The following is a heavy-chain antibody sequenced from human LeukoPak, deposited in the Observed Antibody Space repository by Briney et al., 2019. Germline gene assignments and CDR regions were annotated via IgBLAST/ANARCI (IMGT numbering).Heavy chain of an antibody. Sequence: GGSLRLSCAASGFTFSSYSMTWSRQAPGKGLEWVSSISSSSSYIYYADSVKGRLTISRDNAKNSLYLQMNSLRVEDTAVYYCAREADCGGDCYEPYYYYMDVWGKGTTVIVSS. CDR3: AREADCGGDCYEPYYYYMDV. D-gene: IGHD2-21*02. J-gene: IGHJ6*03. CDR2: ISSSSSYI. CDR1: GFTFSSYS. V-gene: IGHV3-21*01.